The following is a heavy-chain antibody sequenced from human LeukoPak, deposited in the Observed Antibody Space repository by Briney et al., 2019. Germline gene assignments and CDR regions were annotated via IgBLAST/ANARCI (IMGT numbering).Heavy chain of an antibody. CDR2: ISYDGSNK. CDR1: GFTFSSYG. D-gene: IGHD3-10*01. J-gene: IGHJ3*02. CDR3: AKDLWSFSGAFDI. Sequence: PGGSLRLSCAASGFTFSSYGMHWVRQAPGKGLEWVAVISYDGSNKYYADSVKGRFTISRDNSKNTLYLQMNSLRAEDTAVYYCAKDLWSFSGAFDIWGQGTMVTVSS. V-gene: IGHV3-30*18.